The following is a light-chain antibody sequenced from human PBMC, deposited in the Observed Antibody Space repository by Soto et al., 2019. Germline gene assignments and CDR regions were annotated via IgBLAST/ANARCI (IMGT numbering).Light chain of an antibody. CDR3: ISYTSDDVRYV. CDR1: TSDVGLYDF. J-gene: IGLJ1*01. V-gene: IGLV2-14*01. CDR2: EVS. Sequence: QSVLPQPASVSGTPGQSITISCTGSTSDVGLYDFVSWYQHHPGRAPNLIVSEVSHRPSGISNRFSGSKSGNTASLTISGLQSEDEADYYCISYTSDDVRYVFGTGTKVTVL.